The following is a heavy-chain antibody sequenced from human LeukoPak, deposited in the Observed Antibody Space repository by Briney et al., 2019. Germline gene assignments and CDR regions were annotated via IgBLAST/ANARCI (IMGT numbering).Heavy chain of an antibody. CDR2: ISYEGGTQ. V-gene: IGHV3-30*18. D-gene: IGHD3-10*01. CDR3: AKEGTPQVSTWYDL. J-gene: IGHJ5*02. CDR1: GVTLSPYG. Sequence: GGSLRLSCAASGVTLSPYGMHWVRQAPGEGLEWVAVISYEGGTQHYADSVKGRFIISRDNPRNTLYLQMNILRTEDTAVYYCAKEGTPQVSTWYDLWGQGTQVIVSS.